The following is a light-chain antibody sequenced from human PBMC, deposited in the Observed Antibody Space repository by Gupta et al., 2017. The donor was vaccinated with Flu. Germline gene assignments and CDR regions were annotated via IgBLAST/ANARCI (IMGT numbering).Light chain of an antibody. V-gene: IGLV1-51*01. CDR3: GTWDSSLSAVV. Sequence: QSVLTQPTSVSAAPGQKVTIYCSGSSSNIGNNYVSWYQQLPGTAPKLLIYGSNKRPSGIPDRFSGSKSGTSATLGITGLQTGDEADYYCGTWDSSLSAVVFGGGTKLTVL. CDR2: GSN. J-gene: IGLJ2*01. CDR1: SSNIGNNY.